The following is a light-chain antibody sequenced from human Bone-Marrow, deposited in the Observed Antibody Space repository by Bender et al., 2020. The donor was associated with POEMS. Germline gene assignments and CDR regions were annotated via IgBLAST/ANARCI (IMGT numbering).Light chain of an antibody. V-gene: IGLV3-27*01. J-gene: IGLJ2*01. CDR1: ILAKNY. CDR2: QDS. Sequence: SHELTQPSSVSVSPGETVRITCSGEILAKNYARWFQQKPGQAPVLVMFGQDSRPSGIPDRFSGSSSGNTATLTITGAQAEDEADYYCQSRDSAFGGGTKLIVL. CDR3: QSRDSA.